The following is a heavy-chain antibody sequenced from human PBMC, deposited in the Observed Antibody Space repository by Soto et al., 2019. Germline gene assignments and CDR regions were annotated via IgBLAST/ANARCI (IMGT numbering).Heavy chain of an antibody. Sequence: QVQLVESGGGVVQPGRSLRLSCATSGFTYGHFGMHWARQAPGKGLEWVAVVWHDGSRKLYADSVRGRFTISRDDFKKXLDLQMNSLRVEDTAVYYCARDAYGTAGQGGAFDIWGQGTVVIVSS. J-gene: IGHJ3*02. V-gene: IGHV3-33*01. CDR1: GFTYGHFG. D-gene: IGHD3-10*01. CDR2: VWHDGSRK. CDR3: ARDAYGTAGQGGAFDI.